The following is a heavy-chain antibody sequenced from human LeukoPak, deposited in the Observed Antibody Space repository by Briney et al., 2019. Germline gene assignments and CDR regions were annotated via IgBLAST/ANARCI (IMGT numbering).Heavy chain of an antibody. CDR2: VRPGDGAT. Sequence: GLSLSLSCAASGFGLSGYEIHWVRQAAGKGMEWISDVRPGDGATYYADSAKGRSTISRDNAKNSLFLQLNSRRAEDTAIYYCAREYISGWFDYWGQGTLVTVSS. CDR1: GFGLSGYE. D-gene: IGHD6-19*01. V-gene: IGHV3-48*03. CDR3: AREYISGWFDY. J-gene: IGHJ4*02.